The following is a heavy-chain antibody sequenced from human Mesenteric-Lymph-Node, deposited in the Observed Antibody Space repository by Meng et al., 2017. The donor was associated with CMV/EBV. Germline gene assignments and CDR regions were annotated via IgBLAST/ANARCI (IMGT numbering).Heavy chain of an antibody. V-gene: IGHV1-69*05. D-gene: IGHD3-10*01. CDR3: ARSKGGSGSYYTHGMDV. J-gene: IGHJ6*02. CDR1: DHSFSNYV. Sequence: SVKVSCKASDHSFSNYVISWVRQPPGQGLEWMGGIIPIFGTANYAQKFQGRVTITTDEPTSTAYMELSSLRSEDTAVYYCARSKGGSGSYYTHGMDVWGQGTTVTVSS. CDR2: IIPIFGTA.